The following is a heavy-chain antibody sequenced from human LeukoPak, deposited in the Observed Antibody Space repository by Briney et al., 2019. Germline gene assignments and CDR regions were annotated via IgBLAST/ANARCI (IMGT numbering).Heavy chain of an antibody. CDR1: GFTFIRYW. Sequence: GGSLRLSCAPSGFTFIRYWMSWIRQAPGKGLECGSYISSSGSTIYYADSVKGRFTISRDNAKNSLYLQMNSLRVEDTAVYYCARGVAVVNHDAFDIWGQGTMVTVSS. CDR2: ISSSGSTI. D-gene: IGHD3-22*01. CDR3: ARGVAVVNHDAFDI. J-gene: IGHJ3*02. V-gene: IGHV3-11*01.